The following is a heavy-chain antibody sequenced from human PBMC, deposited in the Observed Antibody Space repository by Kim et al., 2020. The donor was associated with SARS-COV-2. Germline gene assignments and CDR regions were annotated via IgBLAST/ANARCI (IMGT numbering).Heavy chain of an antibody. CDR1: GFTFSSYG. CDR2: IWYDGSNK. D-gene: IGHD3-16*01. J-gene: IGHJ5*02. V-gene: IGHV3-33*01. Sequence: GGSLRLSCAASGFTFSSYGMHWVRQAPGKGLEWVAVIWYDGSNKYYADSVKGRFTISRDNSKNTLYLQMNSLRAEDTAVYYCARGLHSTAIGGGGNSFDPWGQGTLVTVSS. CDR3: ARGLHSTAIGGGGNSFDP.